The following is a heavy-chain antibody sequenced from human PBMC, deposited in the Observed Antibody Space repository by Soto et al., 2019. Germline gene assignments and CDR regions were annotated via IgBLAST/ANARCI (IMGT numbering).Heavy chain of an antibody. V-gene: IGHV3-13*04. D-gene: IGHD7-27*01. Sequence: EVALVESGGGLVQPGGSLTLSCAASGFTFSDYDMHWVRQASGKGPEWVAAIGHGYDTYYADSVRGRFTISSDNAKNSFYLQMNSLRGEDTARVYGASLGARIYWAQGSLVTVSS. CDR2: IGHGYDT. CDR1: GFTFSDYD. CDR3: ASLGARIY. J-gene: IGHJ4*02.